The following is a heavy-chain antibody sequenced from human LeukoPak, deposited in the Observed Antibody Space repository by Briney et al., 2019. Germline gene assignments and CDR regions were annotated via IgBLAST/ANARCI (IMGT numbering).Heavy chain of an antibody. CDR1: GFTFSRYG. D-gene: IGHD2-2*01. Sequence: GGSLRLSCAASGFTFSRYGMHWVRQAPGKGLEWVAFIRYDGSNKYYTDSVKGRFTISRDNSKNTLYLQMNSLRAEDTAVYYCAKGYCSSTSCSMDAFDIWGQGTMVTVSS. CDR2: IRYDGSNK. V-gene: IGHV3-30*02. J-gene: IGHJ3*02. CDR3: AKGYCSSTSCSMDAFDI.